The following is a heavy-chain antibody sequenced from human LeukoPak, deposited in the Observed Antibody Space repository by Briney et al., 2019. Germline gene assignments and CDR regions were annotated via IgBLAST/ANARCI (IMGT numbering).Heavy chain of an antibody. CDR3: ARILPGIAAAGTREFDY. V-gene: IGHV4-59*08. CDR1: DGSITNYD. J-gene: IGHJ4*02. D-gene: IGHD6-13*01. Sequence: SETLSLTCTVSDGSITNYDWSWVRQPPGKGLEFIGHVHYGGTANYNPSLRSRVTISIDTSKKHFSLKLSSVTAADTAVYYCARILPGIAAAGTREFDYWGQGTLVTVSS. CDR2: VHYGGTA.